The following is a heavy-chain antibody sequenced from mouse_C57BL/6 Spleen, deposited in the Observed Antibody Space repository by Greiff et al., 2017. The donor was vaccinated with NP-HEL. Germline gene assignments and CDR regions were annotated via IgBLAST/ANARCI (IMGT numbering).Heavy chain of an antibody. D-gene: IGHD3-2*02. CDR3: ARSGSGYYFDY. J-gene: IGHJ2*01. CDR2: IYPSDSET. CDR1: GYTFTSYW. Sequence: VQLQQSGAELVRPGSSVKLSCKASGYTFTSYWMEWVKQRPGQGLEWIGNIYPSDSETHYNQKFKDKATLTVDKSSSTAYMQLSSLTSEDSAVYYCARSGSGYYFDYWGQGTTLTVSS. V-gene: IGHV1-61*01.